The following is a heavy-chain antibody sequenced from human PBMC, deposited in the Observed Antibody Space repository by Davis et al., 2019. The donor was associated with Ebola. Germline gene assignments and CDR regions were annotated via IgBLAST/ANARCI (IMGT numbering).Heavy chain of an antibody. CDR2: INHSGST. D-gene: IGHD6-13*01. CDR1: GESFSGYY. Sequence: MPSETLSLTCAVYGESFSGYYWSWIRQPPGKGLEWIGEINHSGSTNYNPSLKSRVTISVDTSKNQFSLKLNSVTATDTAVYYCARHEAYSDTLYGMDVWGQGTTITVSS. V-gene: IGHV4-34*01. CDR3: ARHEAYSDTLYGMDV. J-gene: IGHJ6*02.